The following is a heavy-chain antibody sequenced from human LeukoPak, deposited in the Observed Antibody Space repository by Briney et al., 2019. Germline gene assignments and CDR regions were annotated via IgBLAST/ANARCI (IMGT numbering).Heavy chain of an antibody. CDR2: IYHSGST. Sequence: SETLSLTCTVSGYSINSGYYWGWIRQPPGKGLEWIGSIYHSGSTYYNPSLKSRVTISVDTSKNQFSLKLSSVTAADTAVYYCARVLKGRAPFDYWGQRTLVTVSS. CDR3: ARVLKGRAPFDY. J-gene: IGHJ4*02. CDR1: GYSINSGYY. V-gene: IGHV4-38-2*02.